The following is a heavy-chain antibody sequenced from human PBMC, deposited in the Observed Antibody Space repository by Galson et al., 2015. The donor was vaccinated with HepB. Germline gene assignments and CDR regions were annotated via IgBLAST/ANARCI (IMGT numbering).Heavy chain of an antibody. CDR3: AKDGIYSGGWLLIDYYYYGMDV. Sequence: SLRLSCAASGFTFSSYAMSWVRQAPGKGLEWVSAISGSGGSTYYADSVKGRFTISRDNSKNTLYLQMNSLRAEDTAVYYCAKDGIYSGGWLLIDYYYYGMDVWGQGTTVTVSS. V-gene: IGHV3-23*01. J-gene: IGHJ6*02. CDR1: GFTFSSYA. CDR2: ISGSGGST. D-gene: IGHD6-19*01.